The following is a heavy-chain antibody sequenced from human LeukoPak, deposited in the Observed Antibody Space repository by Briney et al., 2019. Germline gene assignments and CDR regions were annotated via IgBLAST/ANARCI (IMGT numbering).Heavy chain of an antibody. J-gene: IGHJ6*03. CDR2: VNPSGGST. V-gene: IGHV1-46*01. D-gene: IGHD3-10*01. CDR3: ARDALVAAMVREPYYFYYMDV. CDR1: GYSLTSYY. Sequence: ASVKVSCKESGYSLTSYYMHWVRQAPGQGLEWMGIVNPSGGSTSYAQKFQGRVTMTRDTSTSTVYMELSSLRSEDTAVYYCARDALVAAMVREPYYFYYMDVWGKGTTVTISS.